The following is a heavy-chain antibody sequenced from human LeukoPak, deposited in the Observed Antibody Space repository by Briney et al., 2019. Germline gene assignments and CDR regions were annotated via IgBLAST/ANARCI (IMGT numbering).Heavy chain of an antibody. CDR2: INPNSGGT. J-gene: IGHJ5*02. CDR3: ARGRYYGSGSYLSVNWFDP. D-gene: IGHD3-10*01. CDR1: GYSFVFFG. Sequence: GASVKVSCKASGYSFVFFGVSWVRQAPGQGLEWMGWINPNSGGTNYAQKFQGRVTMTRDTSISTAYMELSRLRSDDTAVYYCARGRYYGSGSYLSVNWFDPWGQGTLVTVSS. V-gene: IGHV1-2*02.